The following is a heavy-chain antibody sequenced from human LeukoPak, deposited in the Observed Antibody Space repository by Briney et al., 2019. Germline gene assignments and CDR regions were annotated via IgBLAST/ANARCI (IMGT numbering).Heavy chain of an antibody. CDR3: ARGVPHYYDSSGYPQEN. J-gene: IGHJ4*02. CDR2: IYQSGST. Sequence: SETLSLTCTVSGYSISSGYYWGWIRQPPGKGLEWIGNIYQSGSTYYNPSLKSRVTISVDTSKNQFSLKLSSVTAADTAVYYCARGVPHYYDSSGYPQENWGQGTLVTVSS. D-gene: IGHD3-22*01. V-gene: IGHV4-38-2*02. CDR1: GYSISSGYY.